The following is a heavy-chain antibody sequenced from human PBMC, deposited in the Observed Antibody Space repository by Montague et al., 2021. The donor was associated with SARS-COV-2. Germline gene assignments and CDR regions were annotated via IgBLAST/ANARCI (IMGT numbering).Heavy chain of an antibody. J-gene: IGHJ6*03. Sequence: TLSLTFTVSGDSITSKTHYWDWVRQPAGKGLEWIGRLLTSGATNFXPSLKSRLAISRDTSKNEFYLKLSSVTAADTAVYYCARDSPHFDFWGGYYSDKYYMDFWGKGTMVTVS. CDR1: GDSITSKTHY. D-gene: IGHD3-3*01. CDR2: LLTSGAT. V-gene: IGHV4-61*02. CDR3: ARDSPHFDFWGGYYSDKYYMDF.